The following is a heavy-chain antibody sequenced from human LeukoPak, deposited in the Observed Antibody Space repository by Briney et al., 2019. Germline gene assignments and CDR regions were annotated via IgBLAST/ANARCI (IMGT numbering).Heavy chain of an antibody. J-gene: IGHJ4*02. CDR2: INHSGST. CDR1: GGPISSGGYS. V-gene: IGHV4-30-2*01. D-gene: IGHD3-10*01. CDR3: ARSLTGPLDMVRGAHFDY. Sequence: SQTLSLTCAVSGGPISSGGYSWSWIRQPPGKGLEWIGEINHSGSTNYNPSLKSRVTISVDTSKNQFSLKLSSVTAADTAVYYCARSLTGPLDMVRGAHFDYWGQGTLVTVSS.